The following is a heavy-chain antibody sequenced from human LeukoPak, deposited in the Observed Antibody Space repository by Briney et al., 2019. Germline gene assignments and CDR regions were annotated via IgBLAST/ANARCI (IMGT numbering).Heavy chain of an antibody. CDR1: GYSFTSYW. J-gene: IGHJ3*02. CDR2: IDPSDSYT. Sequence: GESLKISCKGSGYSFTSYWISWVRQMPGKGLEWVGRIDPSDSYTNYSPSFQGHVTISADKSISTAYLQWSSLKASDTAMYYCARGGAVERYCSSTSCYWVDAFDIWGQGTMVTVSS. V-gene: IGHV5-10-1*01. D-gene: IGHD2-2*01. CDR3: ARGGAVERYCSSTSCYWVDAFDI.